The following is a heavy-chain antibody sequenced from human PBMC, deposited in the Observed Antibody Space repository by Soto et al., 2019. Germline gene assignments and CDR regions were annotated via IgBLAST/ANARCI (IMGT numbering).Heavy chain of an antibody. CDR1: GYTFTGYY. Sequence: QVQLVQSGAEVKKPGASVKVSRKASGYTFTGYYMHWVRQAPGQGLEWMGWINPNSGGTNYAQKFQGWVTMTRDTSISTAYMELSRLRSDDTAVYYCARGGGYCSSTSCYHNWFDPWGQGTLVTVSS. CDR3: ARGGGYCSSTSCYHNWFDP. V-gene: IGHV1-2*04. D-gene: IGHD2-2*01. CDR2: INPNSGGT. J-gene: IGHJ5*02.